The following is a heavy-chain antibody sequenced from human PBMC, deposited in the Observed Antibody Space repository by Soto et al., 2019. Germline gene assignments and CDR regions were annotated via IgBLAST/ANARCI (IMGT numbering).Heavy chain of an antibody. Sequence: QVQLQESGPRLVEASQTLSLTCTGSNASITSSGYYWSWVRQPPGKRLEWIGYIYHSGSTFYSPSLQSLLTMSVDTSKNQCSLTLRSGTAADTAVYHCARMSGTYYVPDYWGQGTLVTVSS. CDR3: ARMSGTYYVPDY. V-gene: IGHV4-31*01. CDR2: IYHSGST. J-gene: IGHJ4*02. CDR1: NASITSSGYY. D-gene: IGHD1-26*01.